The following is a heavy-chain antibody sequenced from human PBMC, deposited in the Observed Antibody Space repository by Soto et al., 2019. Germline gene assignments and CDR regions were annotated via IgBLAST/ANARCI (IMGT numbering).Heavy chain of an antibody. CDR2: ISSRSDI. CDR1: GFTFSTYS. D-gene: IGHD2-2*02. Sequence: SGGSLRLSCVGSGFTFSTYSINWVRQAPGKGLEWVSSISSRSDIYYADSVKGRFTISRDNAKNSVSPQMNSLRAEDTAVYYCAREYTAWPLAYGLDVWGQGTTVTVSS. V-gene: IGHV3-21*01. J-gene: IGHJ6*02. CDR3: AREYTAWPLAYGLDV.